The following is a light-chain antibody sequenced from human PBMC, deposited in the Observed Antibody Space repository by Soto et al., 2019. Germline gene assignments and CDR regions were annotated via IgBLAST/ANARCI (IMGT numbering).Light chain of an antibody. Sequence: TQPASVSGSPGQSITISCTGTSSDVRGYNYVSWYQQHPGKAPKLMIYDVSNRPSGVSNRFSGSKSGNTASLTISGLQAEDEADYYCSSYTSSSTPYVFGTGTKLTVL. CDR1: SSDVRGYNY. CDR2: DVS. J-gene: IGLJ1*01. CDR3: SSYTSSSTPYV. V-gene: IGLV2-14*01.